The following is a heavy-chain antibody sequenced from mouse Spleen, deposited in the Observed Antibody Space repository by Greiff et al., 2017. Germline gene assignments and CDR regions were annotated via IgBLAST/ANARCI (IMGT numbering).Heavy chain of an antibody. D-gene: IGHD2-2*01. CDR1: GYAFSSYW. V-gene: IGHV1-80*01. J-gene: IGHJ4*01. CDR2: IYPGDGDT. Sequence: VKLMESGAELVKPGASVKISCKASGYAFSSYWMNWVKQRPGKGLEWIGQIYPGDGDTNYNGKFKGKATLTADKSSSTAYMQLSSLTSEDSAVYFCATHGYYDAMDYWGQGTSVTVSS. CDR3: ATHGYYDAMDY.